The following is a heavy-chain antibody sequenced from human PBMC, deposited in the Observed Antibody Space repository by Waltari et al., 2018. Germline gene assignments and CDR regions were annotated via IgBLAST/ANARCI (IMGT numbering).Heavy chain of an antibody. CDR3: AKDCPLYYYDSSGYYTY. J-gene: IGHJ4*02. CDR2: ISGSGGST. Sequence: EVQLLESGGGLVQPGGSLRLSCAASGFTFSSYAMSWVRQAPRQGLEWVSAISGSGGSTYYADSVKGRFTISRDNSKNTLYLQMNSLRAEDTAVYYCAKDCPLYYYDSSGYYTYWGQGTLVTVSS. V-gene: IGHV3-23*01. D-gene: IGHD3-22*01. CDR1: GFTFSSYA.